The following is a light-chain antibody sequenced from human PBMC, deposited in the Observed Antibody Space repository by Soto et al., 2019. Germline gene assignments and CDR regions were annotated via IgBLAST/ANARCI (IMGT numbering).Light chain of an antibody. J-gene: IGKJ1*01. CDR3: QQYYSSPRT. V-gene: IGKV4-1*01. Sequence: DIVMTQSPDSLAVSLGEWATINCKSSQSFLYSSNNKNHLAWYQQKPGQPPKLLIYWASTRESGVPDRFSGSGSGTDFTLTISGLQAEDVALYYCQQYYSSPRTFGQGTKVDIK. CDR2: WAS. CDR1: QSFLYSSNNKNH.